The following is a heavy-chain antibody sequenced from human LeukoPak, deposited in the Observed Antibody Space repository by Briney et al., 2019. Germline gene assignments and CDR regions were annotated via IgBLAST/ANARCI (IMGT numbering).Heavy chain of an antibody. CDR3: VKDSEDSSSWENYYYYGMDV. D-gene: IGHD6-13*01. Sequence: GGSLRLSCAASGFTFSSYAMSWVRQAPGKGLEWVSAISGSGGSTYYADSVKGRFTISRDNSKNTLYLQMNSLRAEDTAVYYCVKDSEDSSSWENYYYYGMDVWGQGTTVTVSS. CDR1: GFTFSSYA. V-gene: IGHV3-23*01. J-gene: IGHJ6*02. CDR2: ISGSGGST.